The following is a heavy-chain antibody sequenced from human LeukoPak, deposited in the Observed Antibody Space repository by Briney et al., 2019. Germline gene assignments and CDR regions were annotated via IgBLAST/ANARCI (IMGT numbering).Heavy chain of an antibody. D-gene: IGHD3-3*01. CDR1: GFTFSSHW. CDR2: INSAGSGT. CDR3: IRGPIYFDS. Sequence: GGSLRPSCAASGFTFSSHWMHWVRQVPGKGLVWVSRINSAGSGTSYGDSVKGRFTISRDNAKGTLYLQMHSLRVEDTAIYYCIRGPIYFDSWGQGTLVTVSS. J-gene: IGHJ4*02. V-gene: IGHV3-74*01.